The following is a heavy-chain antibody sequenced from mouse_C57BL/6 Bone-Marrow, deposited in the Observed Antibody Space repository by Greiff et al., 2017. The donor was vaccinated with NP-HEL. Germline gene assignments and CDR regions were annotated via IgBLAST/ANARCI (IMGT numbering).Heavy chain of an antibody. D-gene: IGHD2-5*01. CDR2: IHPSDSDT. V-gene: IGHV1-74*01. CDR3: ALGGYYSNYVDYFDY. Sequence: QVQLQQPGAELVKPGASVKVSCKASGYTFTSYWMHWVKQRPGQGLEWIGRIHPSDSDTNYTQQFKGKATLTVDKSSSTAYMQLSSLTSEDSAVYYCALGGYYSNYVDYFDYWGQGTTLTVSS. CDR1: GYTFTSYW. J-gene: IGHJ2*01.